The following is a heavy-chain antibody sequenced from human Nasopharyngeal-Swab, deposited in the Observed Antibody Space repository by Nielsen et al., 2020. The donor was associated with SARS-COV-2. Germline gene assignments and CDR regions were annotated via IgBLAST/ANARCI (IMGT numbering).Heavy chain of an antibody. CDR1: VLSLSNARRG. CDR3: ARIPWYPSDGIYDFDY. J-gene: IGHJ4*02. Sequence: SGPTLVKRTETVMLICTFAVLSLSNARRGVSGTPHPPGKAREWLAHIFSNDEKSYSTSLKSRLTISKDTSKSQVVLTMTNMDPVDTATYYCARIPWYPSDGIYDFDYWGQGTMVTVSS. V-gene: IGHV2-26*01. D-gene: IGHD2-15*01. CDR2: IFSNDEK.